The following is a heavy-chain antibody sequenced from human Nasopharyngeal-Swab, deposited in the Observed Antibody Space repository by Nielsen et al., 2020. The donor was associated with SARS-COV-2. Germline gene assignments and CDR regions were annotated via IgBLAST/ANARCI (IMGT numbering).Heavy chain of an antibody. CDR3: ARILYSSGWAPIDAFDI. CDR2: ISSSSSYI. CDR1: GFTFSSYS. D-gene: IGHD6-19*01. J-gene: IGHJ3*02. Sequence: GSLRLSCAASGFTFSSYSMNWVRQAPGKGLEWVSSISSSSSYIYYADSVKGRFTISRDNAKNSLYLQMNSLRAEDTAVYYCARILYSSGWAPIDAFDIWGQGTMVTVSS. V-gene: IGHV3-21*01.